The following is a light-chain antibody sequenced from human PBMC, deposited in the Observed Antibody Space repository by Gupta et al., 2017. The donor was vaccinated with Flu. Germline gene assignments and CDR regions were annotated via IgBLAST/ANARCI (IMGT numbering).Light chain of an antibody. J-gene: IGLJ2*01. CDR2: KDS. Sequence: SYELTQPSSVSVSPGQTARITCSGDVLAKKYDRWFQQKPGQAPVLVTYKDSERPSGTPERFSGSSSGTTVTLTISGAQLEDEADYYCYSAADNNLQLFGGGTGLTVL. V-gene: IGLV3-27*01. CDR1: VLAKKY. CDR3: YSAADNNLQL.